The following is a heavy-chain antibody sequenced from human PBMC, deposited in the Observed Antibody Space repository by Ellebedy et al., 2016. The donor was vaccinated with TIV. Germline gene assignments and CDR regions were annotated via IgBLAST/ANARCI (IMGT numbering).Heavy chain of an antibody. V-gene: IGHV3-30*03. CDR2: ISYDGSNK. J-gene: IGHJ4*02. CDR1: GFTFSSYG. D-gene: IGHD1-26*01. Sequence: PGGSLRLSCAASGFTFSSYGMHWVRQAPGKGLEWVAVISYDGSNKYYADSVKGRFTISRDNSKNTLYLQMNSLRAEDTAVYYCARDKAVGATIELDYWGQGTLVTVSS. CDR3: ARDKAVGATIELDY.